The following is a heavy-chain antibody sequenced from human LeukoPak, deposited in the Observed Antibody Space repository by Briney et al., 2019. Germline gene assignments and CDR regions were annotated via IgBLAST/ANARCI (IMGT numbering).Heavy chain of an antibody. CDR3: ARVGVVITYQSDY. V-gene: IGHV1-2*02. D-gene: IGHD3-3*01. Sequence: EASVKVSCKASGYTFTGYYMHWVRQAPGQGLEWMGWINPNSGGTNYAQKFQGRVTMTRDTSISTAYMELSRLRSDDTAVYYCARVGVVITYQSDYWGQGTLVTVSS. J-gene: IGHJ4*02. CDR2: INPNSGGT. CDR1: GYTFTGYY.